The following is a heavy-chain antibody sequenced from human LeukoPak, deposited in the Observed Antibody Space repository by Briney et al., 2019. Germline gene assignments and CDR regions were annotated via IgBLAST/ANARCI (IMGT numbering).Heavy chain of an antibody. D-gene: IGHD2-2*01. V-gene: IGHV3-30*03. CDR2: ISYDGSNK. CDR3: ATALRYQLLTSFDY. CDR1: GFTFSSYG. Sequence: GRFLRLSCAASGFTFSSYGMHWVRQAPGKGLEWVAVISYDGSNKYYADSVKGRFTISRDNSKNTLYLQMNSLRAEDTAVYYCATALRYQLLTSFDYWAREPWSPSPQ. J-gene: IGHJ4*02.